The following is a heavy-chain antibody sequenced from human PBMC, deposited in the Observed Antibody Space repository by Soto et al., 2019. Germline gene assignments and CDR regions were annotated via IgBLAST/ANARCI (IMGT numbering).Heavy chain of an antibody. V-gene: IGHV1-8*01. J-gene: IGHJ3*02. CDR3: ARRGSLFEDAFDI. Sequence: ASVKVSCKASGYTFTSYDINWVRQATGQGLEWMGWMNPNRGNTGYAQKFQGRVTMTRNTSISTAYMELSSLRSEDTAVYYCARRGSLFEDAFDIWGQGTMVTVSS. D-gene: IGHD3-3*02. CDR2: MNPNRGNT. CDR1: GYTFTSYD.